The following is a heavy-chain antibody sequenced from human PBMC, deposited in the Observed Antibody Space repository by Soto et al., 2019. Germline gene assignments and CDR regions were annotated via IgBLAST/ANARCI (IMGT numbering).Heavy chain of an antibody. J-gene: IGHJ3*02. CDR3: AKVVVMRAVNDALDI. V-gene: IGHV3-23*01. Sequence: EVQLLESGGGVVQPGGSLRLSCAASGFSFNDYAMTWVRQAPGKGLEWVSAINDDGDSTYYADSVKGRFTISRDNSKNTVFLEMNSLRAEDTAAYHCAKVVVMRAVNDALDIWGQGTMVTVPS. D-gene: IGHD3-22*01. CDR1: GFSFNDYA. CDR2: INDDGDST.